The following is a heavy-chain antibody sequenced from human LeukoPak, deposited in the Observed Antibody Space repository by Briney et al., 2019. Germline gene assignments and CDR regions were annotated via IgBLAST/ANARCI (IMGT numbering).Heavy chain of an antibody. CDR2: INPSGGST. CDR1: GYTFTSYY. Sequence: GASVKVSCKASGYTFTSYYMLWVRQAPGHGLEWMGIINPSGGSTSYAQKFQGRVTMTRDTSTSTVYMELSSLRSEDTAVYYCARDMGGVTTTWGQGTLVTVHS. J-gene: IGHJ5*02. V-gene: IGHV1-46*01. D-gene: IGHD3-16*01. CDR3: ARDMGGVTTT.